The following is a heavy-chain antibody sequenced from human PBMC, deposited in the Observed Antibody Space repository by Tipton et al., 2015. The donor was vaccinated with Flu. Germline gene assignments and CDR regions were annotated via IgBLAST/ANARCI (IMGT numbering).Heavy chain of an antibody. CDR3: TTRGFHSSSYSVDY. V-gene: IGHV3-11*01. CDR1: GFTFSDYY. D-gene: IGHD6-6*01. Sequence: SLRLSCAAPGFTFSDYYMSWIRQAPGKGLEWVSYISSSGSTIYYADSVKGRFTISRDNAKNSLYLQMNSLRAEDTAVYYCTTRGFHSSSYSVDYWGQGTLVTVSS. J-gene: IGHJ4*02. CDR2: ISSSGSTI.